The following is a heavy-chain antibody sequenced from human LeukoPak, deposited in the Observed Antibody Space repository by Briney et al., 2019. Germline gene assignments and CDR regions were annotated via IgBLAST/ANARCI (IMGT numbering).Heavy chain of an antibody. D-gene: IGHD5-24*01. CDR1: GFSLSTSGMC. Sequence: SGPALVKPTHTLTLTCTFSGFSLSTSGMCVSWIRHPPGKALEWLARIDWDDDKYYNTSLKTRLTISKDTSKNQVVLIMTNMDPVDTATYYCARIKGDGYNWEKGFDYWGQGTLVTVSS. V-gene: IGHV2-70*11. J-gene: IGHJ4*02. CDR2: IDWDDDK. CDR3: ARIKGDGYNWEKGFDY.